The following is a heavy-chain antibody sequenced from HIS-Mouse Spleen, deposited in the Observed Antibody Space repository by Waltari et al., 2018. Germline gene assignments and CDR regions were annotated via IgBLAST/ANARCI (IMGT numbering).Heavy chain of an antibody. D-gene: IGHD6-13*01. CDR1: GGSISSSSYY. CDR2: IYYSGGT. J-gene: IGHJ2*01. Sequence: QLQLQESGPGLVKPSETLSLTCTVSGGSISSSSYYWGWIRQPPGKGLEWIGSIYYSGGTYYNQSRKGRVTISVDTSKNQFSLKLSSVTAADTAVYYCAREIPYSSSWYDWYFDLWGRGTLVTVSS. V-gene: IGHV4-39*07. CDR3: AREIPYSSSWYDWYFDL.